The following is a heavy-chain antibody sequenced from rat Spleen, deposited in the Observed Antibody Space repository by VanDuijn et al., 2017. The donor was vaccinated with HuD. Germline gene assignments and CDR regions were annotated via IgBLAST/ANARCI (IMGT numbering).Heavy chain of an antibody. CDR3: ARSDGYNYFDY. CDR1: GFSLTSYT. V-gene: IGHV2-6*01. D-gene: IGHD1-12*03. CDR2: ISNGETT. Sequence: QVQLKESGPGPVQPSQTLSLTCTVSGFSLTSYTESWVRQPPGKGLEWIATISNGETTYYNSTLKSRLRISRDTSKSQVFLEMTSLQIEDTAMYFCARSDGYNYFDYWGQGVMVTVSS. J-gene: IGHJ2*01.